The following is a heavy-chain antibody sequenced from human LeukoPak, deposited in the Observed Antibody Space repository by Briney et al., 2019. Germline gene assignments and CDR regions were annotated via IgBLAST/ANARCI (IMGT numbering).Heavy chain of an antibody. CDR1: GFTFDDYA. Sequence: GRSLRLSCAASGFTFDDYAMHWVRQAPGKGLEWVSGISWNSGSIGYADSVKGRSTISRDNAKNSLYLQMNSLRAEDTASYYCAKDSVYYYDSSGYSALFDYWGQGTLVTVSS. J-gene: IGHJ4*02. CDR3: AKDSVYYYDSSGYSALFDY. V-gene: IGHV3-9*01. D-gene: IGHD3-22*01. CDR2: ISWNSGSI.